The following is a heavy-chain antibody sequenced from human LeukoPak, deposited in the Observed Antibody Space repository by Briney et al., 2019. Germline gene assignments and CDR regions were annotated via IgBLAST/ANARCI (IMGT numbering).Heavy chain of an antibody. CDR3: VRASTMTTRSIVY. Sequence: GGSLRLSCTASGFSFSSYWMSWVRQAPGKGLEWLANIKQDGSEKNYVDSVKGRFTISRDNAKNSLYLQMNSLRAEDTAVFYCVRASTMTTRSIVYWGQGTLVTVSS. CDR1: GFSFSSYW. CDR2: IKQDGSEK. J-gene: IGHJ4*02. V-gene: IGHV3-7*01. D-gene: IGHD4-17*01.